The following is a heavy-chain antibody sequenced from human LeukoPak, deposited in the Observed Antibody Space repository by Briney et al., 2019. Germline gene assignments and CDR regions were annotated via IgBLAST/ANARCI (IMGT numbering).Heavy chain of an antibody. Sequence: GGSLRLSCAASGFTFSSNYMSWVRQAPGKGLEWVSVIYSGGSTYYADSVRGRFTISRDNSKNTLYLQMNSLRAEDTAVYYCASGPGGACSGGDCYPHFDYWGQGTLVTVSS. D-gene: IGHD2-21*02. CDR1: GFTFSSNY. J-gene: IGHJ4*02. CDR2: IYSGGST. V-gene: IGHV3-66*01. CDR3: ASGPGGACSGGDCYPHFDY.